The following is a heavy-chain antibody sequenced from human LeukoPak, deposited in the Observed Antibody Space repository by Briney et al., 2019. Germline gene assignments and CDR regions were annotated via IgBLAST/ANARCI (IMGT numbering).Heavy chain of an antibody. CDR2: MNPNSGNT. Sequence: ASVKVSCKASGYTFTSYDINWVRQATGQGLEWMGWMNPNSGNTGYARKFQGRVTITRNTSISTAYMELSSLRSEDTAVYYCAKRAATGRDAFDIWGQGTMVTVSS. CDR3: AKRAATGRDAFDI. D-gene: IGHD6-13*01. CDR1: GYTFTSYD. J-gene: IGHJ3*02. V-gene: IGHV1-8*03.